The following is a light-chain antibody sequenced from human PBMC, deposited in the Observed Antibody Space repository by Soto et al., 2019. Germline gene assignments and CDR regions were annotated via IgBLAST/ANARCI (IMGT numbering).Light chain of an antibody. Sequence: DIQMTQSPSTLSASVGDRVTITCRASQSISSWLAWYQQKPGKAPKLLIYDASSLESGVPSRFSGSGSGTEFTLTISSLQPDDFATYYRQQYNSHSRTFGQGTKVEIK. V-gene: IGKV1-5*01. CDR1: QSISSW. J-gene: IGKJ1*01. CDR3: QQYNSHSRT. CDR2: DAS.